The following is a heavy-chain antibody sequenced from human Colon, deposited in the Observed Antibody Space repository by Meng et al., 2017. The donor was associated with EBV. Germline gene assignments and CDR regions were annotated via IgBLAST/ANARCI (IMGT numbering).Heavy chain of an antibody. Sequence: QAQVPRSGAGLVKPSQTPSSTVTVSGGSVSSGGYDWTWIRQHPGKGLEWFGHIYYSGSTFYNPSLKRRVIISIDTSKNQFSLNLRSVTAADTAVYYCARVSSGWDYFDYWGQGTLVTVSS. CDR3: ARVSSGWDYFDY. J-gene: IGHJ4*02. D-gene: IGHD6-19*01. CDR2: IYYSGST. CDR1: GGSVSSGGYD. V-gene: IGHV4-31*03.